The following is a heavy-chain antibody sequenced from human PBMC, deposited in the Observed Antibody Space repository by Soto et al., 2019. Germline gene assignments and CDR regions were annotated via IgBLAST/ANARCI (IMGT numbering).Heavy chain of an antibody. Sequence: AXVKVSCKASGYRFTTYQMHWVRQAPGQGLEWMGTINPSGGSTSYAQRFQGRVTMTRDTSKSTVYMQLSSLRSEDTALYYCAGGVSNGWYFDYWGRGTLVTVSS. CDR1: GYRFTTYQ. CDR2: INPSGGST. CDR3: AGGVSNGWYFDY. J-gene: IGHJ4*02. V-gene: IGHV1-46*01. D-gene: IGHD6-19*01.